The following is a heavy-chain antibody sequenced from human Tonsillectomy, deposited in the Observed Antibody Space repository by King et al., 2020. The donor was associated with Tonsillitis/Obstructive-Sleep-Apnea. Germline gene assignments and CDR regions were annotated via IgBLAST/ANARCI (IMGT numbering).Heavy chain of an antibody. CDR3: ANTGYTYSNKANFHYYMDV. J-gene: IGHJ6*03. Sequence: VQLVESGGGVVQPGGSLRLSCAASGFTFSSYAMHWVRQAPGKGLEWVALISYDGNYKYYPGSGGGRFTISRDNSRNTVCLQINSLRAEETAVYYCANTGYTYSNKANFHYYMDVWGKGTTVTVSS. D-gene: IGHD5-18*01. V-gene: IGHV3-30*18. CDR1: GFTFSSYA. CDR2: ISYDGNYK.